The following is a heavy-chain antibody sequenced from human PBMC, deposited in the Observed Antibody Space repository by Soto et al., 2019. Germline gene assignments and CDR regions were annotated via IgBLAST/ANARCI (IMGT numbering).Heavy chain of an antibody. CDR3: TTELIAAAEAEYFQH. CDR2: IKSKTDGGTT. Sequence: GGSLRLSCAASGFTFSNAWINWVRQAPGKGLEWVGRIKSKTDGGTTDYAAPVKGRFTISRDDSKNTLYLQMNSLKTEDTAVYYCTTELIAAAEAEYFQHWGQGTLVTVSS. J-gene: IGHJ1*01. V-gene: IGHV3-15*07. CDR1: GFTFSNAW. D-gene: IGHD6-13*01.